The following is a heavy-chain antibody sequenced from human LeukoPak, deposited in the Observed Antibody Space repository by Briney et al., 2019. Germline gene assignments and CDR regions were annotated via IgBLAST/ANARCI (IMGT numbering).Heavy chain of an antibody. D-gene: IGHD6-19*01. Sequence: GGSLRLSCAASGFTFSSYAMSWVRQAPGMGLEWVSTVTANGGATYYADSVKGRFTISRDNSKNTLYLQMNSLRAEDTAVYYCAKGRAIAVAGTRGVDWGQGTLVTVSS. CDR3: AKGRAIAVAGTRGVD. CDR1: GFTFSSYA. CDR2: VTANGGAT. V-gene: IGHV3-23*01. J-gene: IGHJ4*02.